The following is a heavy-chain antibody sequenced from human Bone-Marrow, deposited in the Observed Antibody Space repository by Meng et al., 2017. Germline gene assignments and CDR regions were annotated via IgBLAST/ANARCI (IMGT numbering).Heavy chain of an antibody. J-gene: IGHJ4*02. CDR2: MNPNSGNT. CDR1: GYTFTSYD. Sequence: QVQLGHPGDEVKKPGASVKVSCKASGYTFTSYDINWVRQATGQGLEWMGWMNPNSGNTGYAQKLQGRVTMTRNTSISTAYMELSSLRSKDTAVYYCARSGIQLWLYYWGQGTLVTVSS. CDR3: ARSGIQLWLYY. V-gene: IGHV1-8*01. D-gene: IGHD5-18*01.